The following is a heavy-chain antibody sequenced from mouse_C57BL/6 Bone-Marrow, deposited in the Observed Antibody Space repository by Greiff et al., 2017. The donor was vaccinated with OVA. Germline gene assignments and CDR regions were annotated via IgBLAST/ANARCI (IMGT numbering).Heavy chain of an antibody. V-gene: IGHV1-76*01. CDR3: VTGAWFAY. J-gene: IGHJ3*01. CDR2: IYPGSGNT. Sequence: VQGVESGAELVRPGASVKLSCKASGYTFTDYYINWVKQRPGQGLEWIARIYPGSGNTYYNEKFKGKATLTAEKSSSTAYMQLSSLTSEDSAVYFCVTGAWFAYWGQGTLVTVSA. D-gene: IGHD1-1*02. CDR1: GYTFTDYY.